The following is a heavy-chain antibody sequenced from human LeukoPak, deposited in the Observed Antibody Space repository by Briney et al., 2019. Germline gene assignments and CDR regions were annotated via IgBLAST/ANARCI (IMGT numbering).Heavy chain of an antibody. J-gene: IGHJ3*02. V-gene: IGHV3-23*01. CDR1: GFTFSSYW. D-gene: IGHD3-3*01. CDR3: AKAADVLRFLEWFSSFDI. Sequence: GGSLRLSCAASGFTFSSYWMSWVRQAPGEGLQWVSTICGSGGCTFYADSVKGRFTISRDNSKNTLYLQMNTLRAEDTAVYYCAKAADVLRFLEWFSSFDIWGQGTMVTVSS. CDR2: ICGSGGCT.